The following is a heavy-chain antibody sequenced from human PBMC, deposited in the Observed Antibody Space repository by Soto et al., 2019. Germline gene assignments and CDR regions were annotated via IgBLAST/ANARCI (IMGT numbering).Heavy chain of an antibody. V-gene: IGHV1-69*01. CDR3: ARVGITMVGGVIIKGAFDI. CDR2: IIPIFGTA. D-gene: IGHD3-10*01. CDR1: GGTFSSYA. J-gene: IGHJ3*02. Sequence: QVQLVQSGAEVKKPGSSVKVSCKASGGTFSSYAISWVRQAPGQGLEWMGGIIPIFGTANYAQKFQGRVIITADESTSTAYMELSSLRSEDTAGYYCARVGITMVGGVIIKGAFDIWGQGTRVTVSS.